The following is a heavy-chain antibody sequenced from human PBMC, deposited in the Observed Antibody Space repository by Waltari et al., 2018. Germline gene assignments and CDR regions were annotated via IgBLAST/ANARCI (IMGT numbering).Heavy chain of an antibody. D-gene: IGHD3-22*01. J-gene: IGHJ4*02. Sequence: EVQLVQSGAEVKKPGESLKISCKGSGYSFTSYWIGWVRQVPGKGLAWMGIIDPGDSDTRYSPSFQGQVTISADKSISTAYLQWSSLKASDTAMYYCARTMYYYDSSGYLLFDYWGQGTLVTVSS. CDR3: ARTMYYYDSSGYLLFDY. CDR1: GYSFTSYW. CDR2: IDPGDSDT. V-gene: IGHV5-51*03.